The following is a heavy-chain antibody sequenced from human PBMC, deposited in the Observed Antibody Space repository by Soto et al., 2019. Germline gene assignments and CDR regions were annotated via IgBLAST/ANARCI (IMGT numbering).Heavy chain of an antibody. CDR1: GYTCTGYY. CDR3: ARERDSSGWQGYYYGMDV. Sequence: ASVKVSCKASGYTCTGYYMHWVRQAPGQGLEWMGWINPNSGGTNYAQKFQGRVTMTRDTSISTAYMELSRLRSDDTAVYYCARERDSSGWQGYYYGMDVWGQGTTVTVSS. J-gene: IGHJ6*02. D-gene: IGHD6-19*01. V-gene: IGHV1-2*02. CDR2: INPNSGGT.